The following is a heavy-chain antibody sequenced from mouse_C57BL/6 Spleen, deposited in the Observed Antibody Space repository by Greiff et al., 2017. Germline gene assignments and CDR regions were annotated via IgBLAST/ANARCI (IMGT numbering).Heavy chain of an antibody. CDR1: GYTFTSYW. Sequence: QVQLQQPGAELVKPGASVKMSCKASGYTFTSYWITWVKQRPGQGLEWIGDIYPGSGSTNYNEKFKSKATLTVDTPSSTAYMQLSSLTSEDSAVYSCARGRSDFDYWGQGTTLTVSS. J-gene: IGHJ2*01. CDR2: IYPGSGST. V-gene: IGHV1-55*01. CDR3: ARGRSDFDY.